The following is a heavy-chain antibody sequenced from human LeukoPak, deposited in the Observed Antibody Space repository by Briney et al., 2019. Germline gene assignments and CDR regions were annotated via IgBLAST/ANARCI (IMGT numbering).Heavy chain of an antibody. V-gene: IGHV3-30-3*01. J-gene: IGHJ4*02. CDR2: ISYDGNTK. CDR3: SRKTEESGTADY. CDR1: GFTFSSYA. Sequence: GRSLRLSCAASGFTFSSYAIHWVRQPPGKGLEWVTFISYDGNTKYYADSVKGRFTISRDNSKDTLYLQMSSLRAEDTALYYCSRKTEESGTADYWGQGTLVTVSS. D-gene: IGHD6-13*01.